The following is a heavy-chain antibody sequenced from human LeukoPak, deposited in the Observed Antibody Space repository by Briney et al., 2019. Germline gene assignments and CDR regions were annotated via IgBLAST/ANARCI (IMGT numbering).Heavy chain of an antibody. CDR3: ARGSRGAVAGGLDY. V-gene: IGHV4-39*07. Sequence: SETLSLTCTVSGGSISSSSYYWGWIRQPPGKGLEWIGEINHSGSTNYNPSLKSRVTISVDTSKNQFSLKLSSVTAADTAVYYCARGSRGAVAGGLDYWGQGTLVTVSS. J-gene: IGHJ4*02. CDR1: GGSISSSSYY. D-gene: IGHD6-19*01. CDR2: INHSGST.